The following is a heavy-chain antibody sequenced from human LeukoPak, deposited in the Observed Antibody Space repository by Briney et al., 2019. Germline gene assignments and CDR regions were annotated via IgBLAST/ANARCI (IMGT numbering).Heavy chain of an antibody. CDR3: ARDRSAGTAPYFDY. D-gene: IGHD6-19*01. J-gene: IGHJ4*02. Sequence: PSETLSLTCGVYGGSFSGYHWTWIRLRPGKGLEWIGDIDHSGSTHYNPSLKSRVTISVDTSKNQFSLKLSSVTAADTAVYYCARDRSAGTAPYFDYWGQGTLVTVSS. CDR1: GGSFSGYH. V-gene: IGHV4-34*01. CDR2: IDHSGST.